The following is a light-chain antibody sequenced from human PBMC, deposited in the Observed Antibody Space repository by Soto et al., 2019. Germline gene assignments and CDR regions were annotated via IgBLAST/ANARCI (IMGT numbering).Light chain of an antibody. V-gene: IGLV2-14*03. J-gene: IGLJ2*01. Sequence: QSALTQPASVSGSPGQSITISCTGTSSDVGGHNSVCWYQQHPGKAPKLMIYDVSSRPSGVSNRFSGSKSGNTSSLTISGLQAEDEADYHCSSYTTGSPTPVVFGGGTKLTVL. CDR1: SSDVGGHNS. CDR3: SSYTTGSPTPVV. CDR2: DVS.